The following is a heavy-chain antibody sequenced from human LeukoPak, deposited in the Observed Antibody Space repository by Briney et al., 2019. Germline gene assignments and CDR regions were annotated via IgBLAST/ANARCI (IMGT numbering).Heavy chain of an antibody. Sequence: SETLSLTCAVYGGSFSGYYWSWIRQPPGKGLEWIGEINHSGSTNYNPSLKSRVTISVDTSKNKFSLKLSSVTAADTAVYYCARPRELRFLESGPYDAFDIWGQGTMVTVSS. CDR3: ARPRELRFLESGPYDAFDI. CDR1: GGSFSGYY. D-gene: IGHD3-3*01. V-gene: IGHV4-34*01. J-gene: IGHJ3*02. CDR2: INHSGST.